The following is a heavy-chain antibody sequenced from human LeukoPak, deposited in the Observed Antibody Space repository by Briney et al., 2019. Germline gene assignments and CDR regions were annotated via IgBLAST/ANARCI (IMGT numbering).Heavy chain of an antibody. V-gene: IGHV3-48*03. J-gene: IGHJ4*02. CDR3: ARVSGDSSGYFDY. Sequence: GGSLRLSCAASGFTFSSYEMNWVRQAPGKGLEWASYISSSGSTIYYADSVKGRFTISRDNAKNSLYLQMNSLRAEDTAVYYCARVSGDSSGYFDYWGQGTLVTVSS. CDR1: GFTFSSYE. CDR2: ISSSGSTI. D-gene: IGHD3-22*01.